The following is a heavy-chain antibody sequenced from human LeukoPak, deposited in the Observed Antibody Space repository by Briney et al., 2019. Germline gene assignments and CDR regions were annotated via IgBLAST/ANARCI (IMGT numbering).Heavy chain of an antibody. V-gene: IGHV3-23*01. D-gene: IGHD3-22*01. J-gene: IGHJ5*02. CDR2: ISGSGGST. CDR3: AKEGVPDYYDSSGSTRWFDP. Sequence: GGSLRLSCAASGFTFSSYAMSWVRQAPGKGLEWVSAISGSGGSTYYADSVKGRFTISRDSSKNTLYLQMNSLRAEDTAVYYCAKEGVPDYYDSSGSTRWFDPWGQGTLVTVSS. CDR1: GFTFSSYA.